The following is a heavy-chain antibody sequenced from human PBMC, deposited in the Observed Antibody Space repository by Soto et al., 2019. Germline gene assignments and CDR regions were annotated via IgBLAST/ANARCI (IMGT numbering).Heavy chain of an antibody. D-gene: IGHD6-19*01. CDR3: ARGLGIAVADTEFDY. V-gene: IGHV1-18*01. Sequence: ASVKVSCKASGYTFTSYGISWVRQAPGQGLERMGWISAYNGNTNYAQKLQGRVTMTTDTSTSTAYMELRSLRSDDTAVYYCARGLGIAVADTEFDYWGQGTLVTVSS. J-gene: IGHJ4*02. CDR2: ISAYNGNT. CDR1: GYTFTSYG.